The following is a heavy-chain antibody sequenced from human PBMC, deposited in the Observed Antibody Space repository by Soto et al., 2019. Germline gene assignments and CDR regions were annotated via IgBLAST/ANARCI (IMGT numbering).Heavy chain of an antibody. Sequence: QVQLQQWGAGLLKPSETLSLTCAVYGGSFSGYYWSWIRQPPGKGLEWIGEINHSGSTNYNPSLKSRVTISVDTSKNQFSLKLSSVTAADTAVYYCARGRIVGATTHNWFDPWGQGTLVTVSS. J-gene: IGHJ5*02. CDR1: GGSFSGYY. D-gene: IGHD1-26*01. V-gene: IGHV4-34*01. CDR3: ARGRIVGATTHNWFDP. CDR2: INHSGST.